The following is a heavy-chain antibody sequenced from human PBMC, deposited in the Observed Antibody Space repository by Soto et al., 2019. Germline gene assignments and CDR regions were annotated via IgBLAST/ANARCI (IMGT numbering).Heavy chain of an antibody. D-gene: IGHD2-15*01. J-gene: IGHJ6*02. CDR2: IYYSGST. CDR1: GGSISSHY. V-gene: IGHV4-59*11. Sequence: PSATLSLTCTVSGGSISSHYWTWSWIRQPPGKGLEWIGYIYYSGSTNYNPSLKSRVTISVDTSKNQFSLKLSSVTAADTAVYYCARQVVVAATPVGRYYYYYGMDVWGQGTTVTVSS. CDR3: ARQVVVAATPVGRYYYYYGMDV.